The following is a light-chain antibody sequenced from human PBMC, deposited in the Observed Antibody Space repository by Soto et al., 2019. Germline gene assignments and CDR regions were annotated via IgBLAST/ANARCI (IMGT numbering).Light chain of an antibody. J-gene: IGKJ2*01. Sequence: DIQMTQSPSSLSASLGDRVTITCRSSQNIADYLNWYQHLPGKAPRLLIYSASTLQTGVPSRFTGSGSGTHFTLTISGLQPEDFATYYYQQDYNTRFTFGQGTKLEI. CDR1: QNIADY. CDR3: QQDYNTRFT. CDR2: SAS. V-gene: IGKV1-39*01.